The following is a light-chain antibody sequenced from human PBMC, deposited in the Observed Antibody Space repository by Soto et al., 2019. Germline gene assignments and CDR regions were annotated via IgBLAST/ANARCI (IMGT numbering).Light chain of an antibody. CDR2: GAS. CDR1: QSISSW. CDR3: QHYDGYSALT. J-gene: IGKJ4*01. Sequence: DIQMTQSPSTLSASVGDRVIITCRASQSISSWLAWYQQKPGKAPKLLIYGASSLDSGVPSRFSGSGSGPEFTLTISSLLPDDFATYYCQHYDGYSALTFGGGTKVEIK. V-gene: IGKV1-5*03.